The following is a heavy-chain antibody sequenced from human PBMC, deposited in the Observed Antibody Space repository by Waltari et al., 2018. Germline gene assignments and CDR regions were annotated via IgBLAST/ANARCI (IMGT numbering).Heavy chain of an antibody. Sequence: EVQLVESGGGLVQPGGSLRLSCAASGFTFSSYSMNWVRQAPGKGLEWVSYISSSSSTIYYADSVKGRFTISRDNAKNSLYLQMNSLRAEDTAVYYCAGDKGGIAAAVFDYWGQGTLVTVSS. CDR1: GFTFSSYS. CDR2: ISSSSSTI. V-gene: IGHV3-48*04. CDR3: AGDKGGIAAAVFDY. J-gene: IGHJ4*02. D-gene: IGHD6-13*01.